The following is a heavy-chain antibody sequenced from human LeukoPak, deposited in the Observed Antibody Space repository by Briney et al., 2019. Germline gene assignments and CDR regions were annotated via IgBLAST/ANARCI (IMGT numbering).Heavy chain of an antibody. CDR3: AKEYCSSTSCSVYFQH. J-gene: IGHJ1*01. CDR1: GFSFSSYG. CDR2: ISYDGSNK. Sequence: GGSLRLSCAASGFSFSSYGIHWVRQAPGKGLEWVAVISYDGSNKYYADSVKGRFTIPRDNSKNTLYLQMNSLRAEDTAVYYCAKEYCSSTSCSVYFQHWGQGTLVTVSS. D-gene: IGHD2-2*01. V-gene: IGHV3-30*18.